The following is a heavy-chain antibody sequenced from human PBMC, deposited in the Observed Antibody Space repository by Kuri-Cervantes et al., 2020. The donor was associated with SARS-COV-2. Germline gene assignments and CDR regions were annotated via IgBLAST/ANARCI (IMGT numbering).Heavy chain of an antibody. CDR2: ISSSSSYI. CDR1: GFTFSSYS. D-gene: IGHD6-19*01. J-gene: IGHJ3*02. V-gene: IGHV3-21*04. CDR3: AKDSPGIAVAEAVDI. Sequence: GGSLRLSCAASGFTFSSYSMNWVRQAPGKGLEWVSSISSSSSYIYYADSVKGRFTISRDNAKNSLYLQMNSLSAEDTAVYYCAKDSPGIAVAEAVDIWGQGTMVTVSS.